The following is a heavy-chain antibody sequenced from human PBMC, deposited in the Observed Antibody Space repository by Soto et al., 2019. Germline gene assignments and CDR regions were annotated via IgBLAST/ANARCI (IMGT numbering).Heavy chain of an antibody. CDR1: GFSLSTSGVG. V-gene: IGHV2-5*02. CDR3: AHTSSISARPDWFDP. CDR2: IYWDDDK. D-gene: IGHD6-6*01. J-gene: IGHJ5*02. Sequence: QITLKESGPTLVKPTQTLTLTCTFSGFSLSTSGVGVGWIRQPPGKALEWLALIYWDDDKRYSPSLKSRLTITKDTSKDQVDLTMTHMDPVDTATYCCAHTSSISARPDWFDPWCQGTLVTVSS.